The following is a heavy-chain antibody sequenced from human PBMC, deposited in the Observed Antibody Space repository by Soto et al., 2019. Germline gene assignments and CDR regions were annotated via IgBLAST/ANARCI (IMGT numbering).Heavy chain of an antibody. J-gene: IGHJ6*03. Sequence: GGSLRLSCVASGFTFSSYSMNWVRQAPGKGLEWVSYISSSSSTMYYADSVKGRFTISRDNAKNSLYLQMNSLRAEDTAVYYCARDKDPNYNWNFSYYYYYYMDVWGKGTTVTVSS. V-gene: IGHV3-48*01. D-gene: IGHD1-7*01. CDR3: ARDKDPNYNWNFSYYYYYYMDV. CDR1: GFTFSSYS. CDR2: ISSSSSTM.